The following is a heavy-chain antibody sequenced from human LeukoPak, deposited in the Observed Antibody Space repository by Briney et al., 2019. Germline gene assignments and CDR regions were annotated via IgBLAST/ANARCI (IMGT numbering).Heavy chain of an antibody. CDR3: ARGRNLAPFDY. J-gene: IGHJ4*02. V-gene: IGHV3-48*01. CDR1: GFTFSSYS. Sequence: PGGSLRLSCAASGFTFSSYSMNWVRQAPGKGLEWVSYISSSSSTIYYADSVKGRFTISRDNAKNSLYLQMNSLRAEDTAVYYCARGRNLAPFDYWGQGTLVTVSS. CDR2: ISSSSSTI.